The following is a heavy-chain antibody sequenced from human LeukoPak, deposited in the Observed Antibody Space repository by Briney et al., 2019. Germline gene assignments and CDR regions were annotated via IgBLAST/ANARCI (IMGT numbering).Heavy chain of an antibody. CDR3: AKDPNGDYIGTFDI. CDR1: QFNFNKFG. CDR2: ISGNGVST. D-gene: IGHD4-17*01. Sequence: GGSLRLPCATSQFNFNKFGMTWVRQAPGKGLEWVSSISGNGVSTQYADSVQGRFAISRDNSKNTLYLQMNSLRAEDTAVYYCAKDPNGDYIGTFDIWGQGTMVTVSS. J-gene: IGHJ3*02. V-gene: IGHV3-23*01.